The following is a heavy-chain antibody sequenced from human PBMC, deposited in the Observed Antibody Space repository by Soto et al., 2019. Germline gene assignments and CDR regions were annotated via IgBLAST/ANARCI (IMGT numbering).Heavy chain of an antibody. CDR1: GGSISSGDYY. D-gene: IGHD4-17*01. Sequence: QVQLQESGPGLVKPSQTLSLTCTVSGGSISSGDYYWSWIRQPPGKGLEWIGYIYYSGSTYYNPSLKSRVTISVDTYKNQCALKLSSVTAADTAVYYCAKLISPGTVTTGDAFDIWGQGTMVTVSS. J-gene: IGHJ3*02. V-gene: IGHV4-30-4*01. CDR2: IYYSGST. CDR3: AKLISPGTVTTGDAFDI.